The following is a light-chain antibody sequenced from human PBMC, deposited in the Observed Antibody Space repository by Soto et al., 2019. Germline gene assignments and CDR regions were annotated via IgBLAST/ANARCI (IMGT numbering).Light chain of an antibody. J-gene: IGKJ4*01. CDR3: QQRSTWPLT. CDR1: QRVSSY. V-gene: IGKV3-11*01. Sequence: EIVLTQSAATLSLSPGERATLSCRATQRVSSYLAWYQHKPGQAPRLLIYDASNIATGIPARFSGSGSGTDFTLTISSLEPEDFAVYYCQQRSTWPLTFGGGTKVEIK. CDR2: DAS.